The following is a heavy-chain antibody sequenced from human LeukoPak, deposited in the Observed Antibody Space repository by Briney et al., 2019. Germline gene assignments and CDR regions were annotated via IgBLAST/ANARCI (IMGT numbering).Heavy chain of an antibody. V-gene: IGHV1-18*01. J-gene: IGHJ4*02. CDR3: ARDLGDTSMVTGVDY. CDR1: GYTFTSYD. D-gene: IGHD5-18*01. CDR2: ISAYNGNT. Sequence: GASVKVSCKASGYTFTSYDINWVRQATGQGLEWMGWISAYNGNTNYAQKHQVRVTMTTDTSTSTVYMELSSLRSEDTAVYYCARDLGDTSMVTGVDYWGQGTLVTVSS.